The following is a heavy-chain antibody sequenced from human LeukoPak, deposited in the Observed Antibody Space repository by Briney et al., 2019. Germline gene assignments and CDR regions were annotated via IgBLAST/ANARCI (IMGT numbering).Heavy chain of an antibody. Sequence: ASVTVSFTSSGYTFTIYGMCWVRQAPGLGGGRMGWSSAYNGYKYYAQRFQGRVTMTTDTSTSTAYMELGGLRSDDTAIYYCEREPYNNWGQGTLVTVSS. D-gene: IGHD1-14*01. CDR2: SSAYNGYK. CDR3: EREPYNN. CDR1: GYTFTIYG. V-gene: IGHV1-18*01. J-gene: IGHJ4*02.